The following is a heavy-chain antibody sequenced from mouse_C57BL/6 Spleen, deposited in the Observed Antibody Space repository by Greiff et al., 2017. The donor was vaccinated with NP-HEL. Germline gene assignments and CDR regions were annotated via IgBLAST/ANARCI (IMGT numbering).Heavy chain of an antibody. CDR3: AREDGSSHFDV. J-gene: IGHJ1*03. CDR1: GYTFTSYW. Sequence: VQLQQPGAELVRPGSSVKLSCKASGYTFTSYWMHWVKQRPIQGLEWIGNIDPSDSETHYNQKFKDKATLTVDKSSSTAYMQLSSLTSEDSAVYYCAREDGSSHFDVWGTGTTVTVSS. D-gene: IGHD1-1*01. CDR2: IDPSDSET. V-gene: IGHV1-52*01.